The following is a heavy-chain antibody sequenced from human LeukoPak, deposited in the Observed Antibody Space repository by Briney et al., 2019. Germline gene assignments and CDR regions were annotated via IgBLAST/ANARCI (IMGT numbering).Heavy chain of an antibody. J-gene: IGHJ4*02. CDR2: IIPILGIA. D-gene: IGHD6-13*01. V-gene: IGHV1-69*04. CDR3: ARDGIAAEQYYFDY. Sequence: ASVKVSCKASGGTFSSYAISWVRQAPGQGLEWMGRIIPILGIANYAQKFQGRVTIPADKSTSTAYMELSSLRSEDTAVYYCARDGIAAEQYYFDYWGQGTLVTVSS. CDR1: GGTFSSYA.